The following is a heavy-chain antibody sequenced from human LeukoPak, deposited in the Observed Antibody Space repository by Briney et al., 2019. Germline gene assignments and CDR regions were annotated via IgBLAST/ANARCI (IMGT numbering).Heavy chain of an antibody. CDR2: ISSSSSYV. J-gene: IGHJ4*02. D-gene: IGHD3-22*01. Sequence: GGSLRLSCAASRFTFSSYSMNWVRQAPGRGLEWVSSISSSSSYVYYADSVKGRFTISRDNAKNSLYLQMNSLRAEDTAVYYCAGYYYDSTTYRDYWGQGTLVTVSS. CDR3: AGYYYDSTTYRDY. CDR1: RFTFSSYS. V-gene: IGHV3-21*01.